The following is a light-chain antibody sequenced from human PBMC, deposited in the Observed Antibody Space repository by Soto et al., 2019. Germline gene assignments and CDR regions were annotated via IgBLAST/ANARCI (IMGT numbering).Light chain of an antibody. CDR2: KDS. CDR1: ALPKQY. CDR3: QSADSSGTYWV. V-gene: IGLV3-25*03. J-gene: IGLJ3*02. Sequence: SYELTQPPSVSVSPGQTARITCSVDALPKQYAYWYQQKPGQAPVLVIYKDSERPSGIPERFSGSSSGTTVTLTISGVQAEDEADYYCQSADSSGTYWVFGGGTKVTVL.